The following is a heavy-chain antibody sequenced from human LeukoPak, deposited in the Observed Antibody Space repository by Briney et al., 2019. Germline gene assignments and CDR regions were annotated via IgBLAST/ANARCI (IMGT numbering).Heavy chain of an antibody. V-gene: IGHV3-30*18. Sequence: GGSLRLSCAASGFTFSSYGMHWVRQAPGKGLEWVAVISYDGSNKYYADSVKGRFTISRDNSKNTLYLQMNSLRAEDTAVYYCAKISSMIVVVSPFDYWGQGTLVTVSS. CDR3: AKISSMIVVVSPFDY. D-gene: IGHD3-22*01. CDR1: GFTFSSYG. J-gene: IGHJ4*02. CDR2: ISYDGSNK.